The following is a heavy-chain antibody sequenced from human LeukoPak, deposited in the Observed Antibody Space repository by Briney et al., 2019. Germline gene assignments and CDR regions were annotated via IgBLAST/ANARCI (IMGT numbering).Heavy chain of an antibody. CDR1: GGSISSSSYY. D-gene: IGHD3-9*01. CDR3: ARQEAIHDILSLIDY. V-gene: IGHV4-39*01. CDR2: IYYSGST. Sequence: SETLSLTCTVSGGSISSSSYYWGWIRQPPGRGLEWIGSIYYSGSTYYNPSLKSRVTISVDTSKNQFSLKLSSVTAADTAVYYCARQEAIHDILSLIDYWGQGTLVTVSS. J-gene: IGHJ4*02.